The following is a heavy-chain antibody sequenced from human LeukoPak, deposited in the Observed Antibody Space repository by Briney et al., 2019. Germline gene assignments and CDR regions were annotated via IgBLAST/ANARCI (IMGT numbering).Heavy chain of an antibody. V-gene: IGHV1-2*02. CDR3: ARVGEGSGSPCG. J-gene: IGHJ4*02. D-gene: IGHD3-10*01. CDR1: GYTFTGYY. Sequence: ASVKVSCKASGYTFTGYYMHWVRQAPGQGLEWMGWINPNSVGTNYAQKFQGRVTMTRDTSISTAYMELSRLRSDDTAVYYCARVGEGSGSPCGWGQGTLVTVSS. CDR2: INPNSVGT.